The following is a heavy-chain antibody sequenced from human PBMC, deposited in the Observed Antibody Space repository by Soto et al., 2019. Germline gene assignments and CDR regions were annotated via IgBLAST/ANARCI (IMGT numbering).Heavy chain of an antibody. CDR2: INAGNGNT. CDR1: GYTFTSYA. J-gene: IGHJ6*03. V-gene: IGHV1-3*01. CDR3: AREFTVTQYYYYYYMDV. Sequence: ASVKVSCKASGYTFTSYAMHWVRQAPGQRLEWMGWINAGNGNTKYSQKFQGRVTITRDTSASTAYMELSSLRSEDTAVYYCAREFTVTQYYYYYYMDVWGKGTTVTVSS. D-gene: IGHD4-17*01.